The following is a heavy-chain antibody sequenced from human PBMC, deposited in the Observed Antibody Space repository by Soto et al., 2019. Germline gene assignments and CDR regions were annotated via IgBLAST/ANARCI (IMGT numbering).Heavy chain of an antibody. CDR3: ARGVTMVRGVIHTPYFDY. V-gene: IGHV4-31*03. D-gene: IGHD3-10*01. CDR2: IYYSGST. CDR1: GGSISSGGYY. Sequence: QVQLQESGPGLVKPSQTLSLTCTVSGGSISSGGYYWSWIRQHPGKGLGWIGYIYYSGSTYYNPSLKRRVTISVDTSKNQFSLKLSSVTAADTGVYYCARGVTMVRGVIHTPYFDYWGQGTLVTVSS. J-gene: IGHJ4*02.